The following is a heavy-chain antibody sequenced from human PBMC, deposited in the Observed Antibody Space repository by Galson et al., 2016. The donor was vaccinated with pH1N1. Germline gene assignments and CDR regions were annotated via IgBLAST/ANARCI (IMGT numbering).Heavy chain of an antibody. CDR1: GYTFTEYY. J-gene: IGHJ4*02. CDR3: ARAPMGSTLYYCDY. V-gene: IGHV1-2*06. Sequence: SVKVSCKASGYTFTEYYIHWVRQAPGQGLEWMGRINSKPGRTDYAQSFQGRVTMTRDTSISAAYMDLNRLRSDDTAVYYCARAPMGSTLYYCDYWGQGTLVTVSS. D-gene: IGHD1-26*01. CDR2: INSKPGRT.